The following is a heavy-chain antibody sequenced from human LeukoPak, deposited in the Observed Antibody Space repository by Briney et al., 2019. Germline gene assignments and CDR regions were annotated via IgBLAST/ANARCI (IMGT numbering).Heavy chain of an antibody. CDR1: GFTFSNAW. Sequence: PGGSLRLSCAASGFTFSNAWMSWVRQAPGKGLEWVGRIKSKTDGGTTDYAAPVKGRFTISRDDSKNTLYLQMNSLKTEDTAVYYCTRLAVGASFDYWGQGTLVTVSS. D-gene: IGHD1-26*01. CDR3: TRLAVGASFDY. V-gene: IGHV3-15*01. CDR2: IKSKTDGGTT. J-gene: IGHJ4*02.